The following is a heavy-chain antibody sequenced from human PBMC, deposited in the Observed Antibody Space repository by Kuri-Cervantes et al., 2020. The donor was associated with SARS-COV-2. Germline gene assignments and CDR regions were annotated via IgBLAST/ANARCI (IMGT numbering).Heavy chain of an antibody. V-gene: IGHV1-69*13. D-gene: IGHD6-6*01. CDR1: GGTFSNFA. Sequence: PSVKVSCKASGGTFSNFAISWVRQAPGQGLEWMGGIIPVFGTTNNAQRLQGRVTISADEARSTVYMELSSLTFEDTAIYYCAQTIPARRRSPGDFYLYYMDVWGKGTSVTVSS. CDR3: AQTIPARRRSPGDFYLYYMDV. J-gene: IGHJ6*03. CDR2: IIPVFGTT.